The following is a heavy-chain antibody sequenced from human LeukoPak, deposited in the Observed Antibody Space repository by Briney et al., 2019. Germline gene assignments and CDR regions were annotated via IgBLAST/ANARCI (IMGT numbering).Heavy chain of an antibody. CDR2: VIPIFGTA. CDR1: LGSFLSYA. Sequence: GSAVTVSCQPCLGSFLSYAISWVGQAPGQGLEWMGGVIPIFGTANYAQKFQGRVTITTDESTSTAYMELSSLGSEATAVHYCASRGGNYVDYYYMDVWGKGTTVTVSS. J-gene: IGHJ6*03. D-gene: IGHD1-26*01. V-gene: IGHV1-69*05. CDR3: ASRGGNYVDYYYMDV.